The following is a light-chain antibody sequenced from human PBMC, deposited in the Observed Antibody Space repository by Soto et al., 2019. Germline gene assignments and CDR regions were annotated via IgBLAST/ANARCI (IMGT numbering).Light chain of an antibody. CDR2: SAS. CDR1: QGVSGY. V-gene: IGKV1-9*01. CDR3: QQLNSYPIT. Sequence: DIQLTQSPSFLSASVGDRVTITCRASQGVSGYLAWYQQKPGKATKLLIYSASILQSGVPSRFSGSGSGTEFTLTISSLQPEDFATYYCQQLNSYPITFGQGTRLEI. J-gene: IGKJ5*01.